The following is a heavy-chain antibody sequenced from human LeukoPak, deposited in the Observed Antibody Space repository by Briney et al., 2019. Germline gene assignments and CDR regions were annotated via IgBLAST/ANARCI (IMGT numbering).Heavy chain of an antibody. CDR3: ARGHTAVTRHFDF. CDR1: GFTFTTYS. J-gene: IGHJ4*02. D-gene: IGHD4-17*01. V-gene: IGHV3-21*01. CDR2: ISSGSSAI. Sequence: PGGSLRLSCEASGFTFTTYSMTWVRQAPGKGLEWVPIISSGSSAIFSADALKGRFTISRDDAKNLLYLDMNSLRAEDTAVYYCARGHTAVTRHFDFWGQGTLVTVSS.